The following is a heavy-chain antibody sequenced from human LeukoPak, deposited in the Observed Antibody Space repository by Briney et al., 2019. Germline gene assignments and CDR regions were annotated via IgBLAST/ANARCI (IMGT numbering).Heavy chain of an antibody. CDR1: GVSFSDYY. CDR2: MRPSGSS. J-gene: IGHJ6*03. Sequence: PSETLSLTCAVYGVSFSDYYWTWIRQTPGKGLEWIGEMRPSGSSNYNPSLKSRVTISVDTSKNQFSLKLRSVTAADTAVYYCARGRQDVNMILVVMAGVSYYLDVWSKGTTVTVS. D-gene: IGHD3-22*01. V-gene: IGHV4-34*01. CDR3: ARGRQDVNMILVVMAGVSYYLDV.